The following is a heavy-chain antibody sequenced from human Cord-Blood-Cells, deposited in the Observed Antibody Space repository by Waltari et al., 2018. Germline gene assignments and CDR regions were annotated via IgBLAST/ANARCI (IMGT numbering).Heavy chain of an antibody. CDR1: GFTFSSYS. J-gene: IGHJ6*02. D-gene: IGHD7-27*01. CDR3: AKASTGEVYGMDV. CDR2: IRYDGSNK. Sequence: QVQLVESGGGVVQPGGSLILSCAASGFTFSSYSMHWVRQAPGKGVGWVPFIRYDGSNKYYADCVQGRFTISRDNSKNTLYLQMNSLRAEDTAVYYCAKASTGEVYGMDVWGQGTTVTVSS. V-gene: IGHV3-30*02.